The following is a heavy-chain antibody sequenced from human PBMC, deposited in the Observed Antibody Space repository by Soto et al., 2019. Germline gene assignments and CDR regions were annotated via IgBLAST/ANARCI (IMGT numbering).Heavy chain of an antibody. J-gene: IGHJ5*02. CDR3: ARLGAYYQSLDP. CDR2: ISGRGDYT. V-gene: IGHV3-23*01. CDR1: GFTFSSYA. D-gene: IGHD3-22*01. Sequence: PGGSLSLSCAASGFTFSSYAMTWVRQAPGRGLEWVSTISGRGDYTYYADSVKGRFTISRDNSRNTLHLQMNSLRAEDTAVYYCARLGAYYQSLDPWGPGTLVTVSS.